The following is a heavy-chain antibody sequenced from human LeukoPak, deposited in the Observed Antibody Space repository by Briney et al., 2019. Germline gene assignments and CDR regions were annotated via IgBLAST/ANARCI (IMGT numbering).Heavy chain of an antibody. V-gene: IGHV4-38-2*02. CDR3: AREADEYWFDP. CDR2: IYHSGST. CDR1: GYSISSGYY. Sequence: PSETLSLTCTVSGYSISSGYYWGWIRQPPGKGLEWIGSIYHSGSTYYNPSLKSRVTISVDTSKNQFSLKLSSVTAADTAVYYCAREADEYWFDPWGQGTLVTVSS. J-gene: IGHJ5*02.